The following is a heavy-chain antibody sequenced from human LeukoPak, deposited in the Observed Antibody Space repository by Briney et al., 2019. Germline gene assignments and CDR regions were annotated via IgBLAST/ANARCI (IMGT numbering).Heavy chain of an antibody. D-gene: IGHD3-16*01. V-gene: IGHV4-34*01. CDR2: INHSGST. Sequence: SETLSLTCAVYGGSFSGYYWSWLRQPPGKGLEWIGEINHSGSTNYNPSLKSRVTISVDTSKNQFSLKLRSVTAADTAVYYCARAGGVAARPYYYMDVWGKGTTVTVSS. J-gene: IGHJ6*03. CDR1: GGSFSGYY. CDR3: ARAGGVAARPYYYMDV.